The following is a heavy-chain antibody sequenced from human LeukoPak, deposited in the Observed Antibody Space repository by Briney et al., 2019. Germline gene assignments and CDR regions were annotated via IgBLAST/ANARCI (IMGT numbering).Heavy chain of an antibody. Sequence: PSETLSLTCPVSGGSISSSSYYWGWFRQPPGTGREWIGSIYYSGSTYYNPSLKSRVTISVDTSKNQFSLKLSSVTAADTAVYYCARQVSAAAGEIDYWGQGTLVTVSS. D-gene: IGHD6-13*01. V-gene: IGHV4-39*01. CDR2: IYYSGST. CDR3: ARQVSAAAGEIDY. J-gene: IGHJ4*02. CDR1: GGSISSSSYY.